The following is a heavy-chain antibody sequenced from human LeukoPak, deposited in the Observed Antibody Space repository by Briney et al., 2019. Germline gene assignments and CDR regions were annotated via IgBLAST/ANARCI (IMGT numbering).Heavy chain of an antibody. D-gene: IGHD2-15*01. J-gene: IGHJ4*02. Sequence: PSVPLSLTCTVSGASISSSSYYRTWNRHPPVTVLEWIAKVNYSRSTNCYPSLKSRVTISVDTSKNQFSLKLSSVTAEDTAVYYCARQTPYLYFDNGGQGTLVTVSS. CDR1: GASISSSSYY. V-gene: IGHV4-39*01. CDR2: VNYSRST. CDR3: ARQTPYLYFDN.